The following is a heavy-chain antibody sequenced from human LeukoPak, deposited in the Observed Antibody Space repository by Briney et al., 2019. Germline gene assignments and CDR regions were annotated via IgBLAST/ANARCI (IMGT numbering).Heavy chain of an antibody. V-gene: IGHV4-34*01. Sequence: SETLSLTCAVYGGSFSGYYWSWIRQPPGKGLEWIGEINHSGSTNSNPSLKSRVTISVDTSKNQYSLKLSSVTAADTAVYYCARGAYYDILTGYYTLSYYFDYWGQGILVTVSS. D-gene: IGHD3-9*01. J-gene: IGHJ4*02. CDR2: INHSGST. CDR3: ARGAYYDILTGYYTLSYYFDY. CDR1: GGSFSGYY.